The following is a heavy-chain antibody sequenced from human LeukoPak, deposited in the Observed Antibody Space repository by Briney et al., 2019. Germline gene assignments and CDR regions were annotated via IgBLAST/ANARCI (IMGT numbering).Heavy chain of an antibody. D-gene: IGHD3-22*01. CDR3: ASIGAMGSSGYR. Sequence: GSLRLSCAASGFTFSSYAMSWVRQPPGKGLEWIGSIYYSGSTYYNPSLKSRVTISVDTSKNQFSLKLSSVTAADTAVYYCASIGAMGSSGYRWGQGTLVTVSS. CDR1: GFTFSSYA. J-gene: IGHJ4*02. CDR2: IYYSGST. V-gene: IGHV4-39*01.